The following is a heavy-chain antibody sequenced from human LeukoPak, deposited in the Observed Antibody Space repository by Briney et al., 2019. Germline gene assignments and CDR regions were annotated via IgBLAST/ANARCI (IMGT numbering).Heavy chain of an antibody. D-gene: IGHD3-3*02. CDR3: WISGAPDAFDI. J-gene: IGHJ3*02. Sequence: ASVKVSCKASGYIFTSYSIHWVRQAPGQGLEWMGIINPSGGSTSYAQKFQGRVTMTRDMSTSTVYMELSSLRSEDTAVYYCWISGAPDAFDIWGQGTMVTVSS. V-gene: IGHV1-46*01. CDR2: INPSGGST. CDR1: GYIFTSYS.